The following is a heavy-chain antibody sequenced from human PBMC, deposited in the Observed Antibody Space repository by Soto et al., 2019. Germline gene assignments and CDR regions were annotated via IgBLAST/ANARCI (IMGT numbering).Heavy chain of an antibody. D-gene: IGHD3-22*01. CDR1: GGSVNTAPYY. CDR3: ARDHRSFYDTSGYYPYFDY. Sequence: TLSLTCTVSGGSVNTAPYYWSWIRQPPGKGLEWIGDIYYSGSTNYNPSLKSRVSISLDTSKNQFSLNLSSVTAADTAVYFCARDHRSFYDTSGYYPYFDYWGQGTLVTVSS. J-gene: IGHJ4*02. V-gene: IGHV4-61*01. CDR2: IYYSGST.